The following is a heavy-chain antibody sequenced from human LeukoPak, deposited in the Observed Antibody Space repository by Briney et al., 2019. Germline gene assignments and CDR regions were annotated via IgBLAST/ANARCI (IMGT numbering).Heavy chain of an antibody. CDR3: AKGDIVVVVAATLDY. CDR1: GLTFSSHA. Sequence: GGSLRLSCAAAGLTFSSHAMSWVRQPPGKGLEWVSTISYSGGSTFTADSVKGRFTISRDNSKNTLSLQMNSLGAEDTAVYYCAKGDIVVVVAATLDYWGQGTLVTVSS. D-gene: IGHD2-15*01. V-gene: IGHV3-23*01. CDR2: ISYSGGST. J-gene: IGHJ4*02.